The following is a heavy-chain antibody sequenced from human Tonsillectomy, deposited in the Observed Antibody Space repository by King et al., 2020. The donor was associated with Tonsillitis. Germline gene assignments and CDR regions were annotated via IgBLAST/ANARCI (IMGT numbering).Heavy chain of an antibody. CDR2: ISYRGKT. V-gene: IGHV4-59*08. CDR1: GGSINNYY. D-gene: IGHD3-10*01. Sequence: VQLQESGPGLVKPSGTLSLTCTVSGGSINNYYWSWIRQPPGKGLEWIGYISYRGKTNHNPSLKSRVTMSVDMSKNQFSLKLNSVTAADTAVYYCARHSGGDHDVFDIWGQGTLVTISS. J-gene: IGHJ3*02. CDR3: ARHSGGDHDVFDI.